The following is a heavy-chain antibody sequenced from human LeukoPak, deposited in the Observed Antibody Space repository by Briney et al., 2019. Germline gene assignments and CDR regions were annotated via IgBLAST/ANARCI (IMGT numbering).Heavy chain of an antibody. CDR1: GFTFSIYA. Sequence: GGSLRLSCAASGFTFSIYAMSRVRQAPGKGLEWVSAISGSGDSTYYADSVKGRVTISRDNSKHKLYLQMNSLRAEDTAVYYCAKVSDDILSGCLMDGYFDYWGQGTPVTVSS. CDR3: AKVSDDILSGCLMDGYFDY. V-gene: IGHV3-23*01. J-gene: IGHJ4*02. CDR2: ISGSGDST. D-gene: IGHD3-9*01.